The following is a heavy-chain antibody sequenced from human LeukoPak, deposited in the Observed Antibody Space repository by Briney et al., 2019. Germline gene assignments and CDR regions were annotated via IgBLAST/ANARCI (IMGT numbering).Heavy chain of an antibody. CDR1: GGSISSYY. J-gene: IGHJ4*02. D-gene: IGHD3-10*01. V-gene: IGHV4-59*01. Sequence: SETLSLTCTVSGGSISSYYWSWIRQPPGKGLEWIGYIYYSGSTNYNPSLKSRVTISVDTSKNQFSLKLSSVTAADTAVYYCARVGSGSHLDYWGQGTLVTVSS. CDR3: ARVGSGSHLDY. CDR2: IYYSGST.